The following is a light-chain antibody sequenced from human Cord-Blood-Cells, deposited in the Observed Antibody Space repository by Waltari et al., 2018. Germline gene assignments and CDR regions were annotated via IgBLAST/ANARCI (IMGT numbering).Light chain of an antibody. Sequence: SSELTQDPAVSVALGQTVRITCQGDSLRSYYASWYQQKPGQAPVLVIYGKNNRPSGIPGRFSGSSSGNPASLTITGAQAEDEADYYCNSRDSSGNHPVFGGGTKLTVL. CDR3: NSRDSSGNHPV. CDR1: SLRSYY. V-gene: IGLV3-19*01. J-gene: IGLJ2*01. CDR2: GKN.